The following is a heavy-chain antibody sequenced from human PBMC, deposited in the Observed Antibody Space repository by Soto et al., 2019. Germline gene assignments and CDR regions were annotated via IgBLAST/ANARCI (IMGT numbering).Heavy chain of an antibody. J-gene: IGHJ3*02. Sequence: QVQLQESGPGLVKPSGTLSLTCAVSSGSISSSNWWSWVRQPPGKGLEWIGEIYHSGSTNYNPSLKSRVTISVDKSKNQFSLKLSSVTAADTAVYYCASNLWTTVTTSSRIWDAFDIWGQGTMVTVSS. CDR2: IYHSGST. V-gene: IGHV4-4*02. CDR1: SGSISSSNW. CDR3: ASNLWTTVTTSSRIWDAFDI. D-gene: IGHD4-17*01.